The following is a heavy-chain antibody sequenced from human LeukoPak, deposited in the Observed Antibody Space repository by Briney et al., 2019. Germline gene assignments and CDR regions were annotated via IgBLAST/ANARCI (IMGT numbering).Heavy chain of an antibody. V-gene: IGHV1-69*13. CDR3: AISFDYYDSSGYQDDY. Sequence: SVKVSCKASGGTFSSYAISWVRQAPGQGLEWMGGIIPIFGTANYAQKFQGRVTITADESTSTAYMELSSLRSEDTAVYYCAISFDYYDSSGYQDDYWGQGTLVTVSS. CDR2: IIPIFGTA. D-gene: IGHD3-22*01. CDR1: GGTFSSYA. J-gene: IGHJ4*02.